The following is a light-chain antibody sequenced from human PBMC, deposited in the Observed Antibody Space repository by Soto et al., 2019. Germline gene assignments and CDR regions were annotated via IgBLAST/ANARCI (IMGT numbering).Light chain of an antibody. Sequence: QSALIQPASVSGSPGQSITISCTGTSRDVGGSNYVSWYQHHPHRAPKLLIYEASYRPSGVSSRFSGSKSGNTASLTISGLQDEDDADYYCSSYTSSNTLEVFGVGTKLTVL. CDR1: SRDVGGSNY. CDR3: SSYTSSNTLEV. J-gene: IGLJ1*01. CDR2: EAS. V-gene: IGLV2-14*01.